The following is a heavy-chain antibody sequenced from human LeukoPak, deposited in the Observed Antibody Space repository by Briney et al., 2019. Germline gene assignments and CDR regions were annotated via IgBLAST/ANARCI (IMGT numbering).Heavy chain of an antibody. Sequence: GESLKISCKGSGYSFTNVWIGWVRQMPGKDLEWMGIIYPGDSDPRYSPSFQVQVTISADKSINTAYLQWSSLKASEPAMYYCARLRDGYCSSITCYGYFDYWGQGSLVTVSS. V-gene: IGHV5-51*01. CDR1: GYSFTNVW. CDR2: IYPGDSDP. J-gene: IGHJ4*02. D-gene: IGHD2-2*03. CDR3: ARLRDGYCSSITCYGYFDY.